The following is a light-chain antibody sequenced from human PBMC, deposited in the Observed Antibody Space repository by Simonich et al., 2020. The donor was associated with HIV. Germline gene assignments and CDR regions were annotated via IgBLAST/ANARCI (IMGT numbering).Light chain of an antibody. CDR1: SSDAGGYNY. CDR3: SSYTNISTWV. Sequence: QSALTQPASVSGSPGQSITISCTGTSSDAGGYNYVTWYQHHPGKAPKLIIYDVTTRPSGFSNRFSGSKSGNTASLTISGLQAEDEVDYYCSSYTNISTWVFGGGTKLTVL. V-gene: IGLV2-14*03. CDR2: DVT. J-gene: IGLJ3*02.